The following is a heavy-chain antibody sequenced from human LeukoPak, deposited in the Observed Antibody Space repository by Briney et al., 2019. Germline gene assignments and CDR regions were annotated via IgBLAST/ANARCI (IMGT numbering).Heavy chain of an antibody. CDR1: GFTFSDYY. J-gene: IGHJ4*02. CDR2: ISSSGSTI. CDR3: ARDRFHQSGYSSSWDSRADY. D-gene: IGHD6-13*01. V-gene: IGHV3-11*01. Sequence: PGGSLRLSCAASGFTFSDYYMSWIRQAPGKGLEWVSYISSSGSTIYYADSVKGRFTISRDNAKNSLYLQMNSLRAEDTAVYYCARDRFHQSGYSSSWDSRADYWGQGTLVTVSS.